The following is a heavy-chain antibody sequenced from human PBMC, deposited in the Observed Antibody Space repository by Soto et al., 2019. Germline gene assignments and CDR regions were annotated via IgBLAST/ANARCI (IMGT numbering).Heavy chain of an antibody. D-gene: IGHD3-22*01. CDR1: GFTFSSYG. CDR2: IWYDGSNK. J-gene: IGHJ4*02. Sequence: QVQLVESGGGVAQPGRSLRLSCAASGFTFSSYGMHWVRQAPGKGLEWVAVIWYDGSNKYYADSVKGRFTISRDNSKNTLYLQMNSLRAEDTAVYYCARLGPFDSSGYSVDYWGQGTLVTVSS. V-gene: IGHV3-33*01. CDR3: ARLGPFDSSGYSVDY.